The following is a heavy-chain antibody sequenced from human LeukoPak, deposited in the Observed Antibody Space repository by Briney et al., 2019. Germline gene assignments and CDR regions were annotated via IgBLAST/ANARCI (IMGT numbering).Heavy chain of an antibody. CDR1: GFTFSSYG. J-gene: IGHJ4*02. Sequence: GGTLRLSCAASGFTFSSYGMSWVRQAPGKGLEWVSTIRGSGDITYYADSVKGRFTISRDNSKNTLYLQMNSLRAEDTAVYYCAKGTYGSGTYGSIDYWGQGTLVTVSS. CDR3: AKGTYGSGTYGSIDY. D-gene: IGHD3-10*01. CDR2: IRGSGDIT. V-gene: IGHV3-23*01.